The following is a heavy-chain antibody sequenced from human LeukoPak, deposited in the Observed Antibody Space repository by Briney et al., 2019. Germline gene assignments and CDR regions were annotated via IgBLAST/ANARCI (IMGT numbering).Heavy chain of an antibody. CDR1: GGSISSYY. D-gene: IGHD3-9*01. V-gene: IGHV4-59*01. CDR3: ARAVGDYDILTGYSQGNYYYYMDV. Sequence: PSETLSLTCTGSGGSISSYYWSWIRQPPGKGLAWIGDIYSRGSTNYNPSLKSRVTISVDTSKNQFSLKLSSVTAADTAVYYCARAVGDYDILTGYSQGNYYYYMDVWGKGTTVTVYS. CDR2: IYSRGST. J-gene: IGHJ6*03.